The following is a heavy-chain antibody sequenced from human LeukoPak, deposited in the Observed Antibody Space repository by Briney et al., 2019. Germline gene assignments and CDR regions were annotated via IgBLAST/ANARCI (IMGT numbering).Heavy chain of an antibody. V-gene: IGHV4-4*08. Sequence: PSETLSLTCTVSGGSITGYHWSWIRQPPGKGLEWIGYIYSSETTNYKPSLKSRVTISADTSKNQFSLKLTSVTAADTARYYCARRNDFDIWGQGTMVTVSS. J-gene: IGHJ3*02. CDR3: ARRNDFDI. CDR2: IYSSETT. CDR1: GGSITGYH.